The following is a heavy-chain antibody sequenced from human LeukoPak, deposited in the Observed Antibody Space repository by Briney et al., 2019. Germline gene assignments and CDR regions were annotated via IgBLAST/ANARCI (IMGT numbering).Heavy chain of an antibody. J-gene: IGHJ4*02. Sequence: SETLSLTCTVSGGSISNYYWSWIRQPPGKGLEWIGYIYYSGSTNYNPSLKSRVTISEDTSKNQFSLKLSSVTAADTAVYYCARAWMYYGSWPYYLDYWGQGTLVTVSS. CDR2: IYYSGST. CDR3: ARAWMYYGSWPYYLDY. D-gene: IGHD3-10*01. CDR1: GGSISNYY. V-gene: IGHV4-59*01.